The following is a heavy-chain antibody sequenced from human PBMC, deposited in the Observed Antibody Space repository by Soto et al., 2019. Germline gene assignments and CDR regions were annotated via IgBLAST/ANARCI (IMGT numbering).Heavy chain of an antibody. D-gene: IGHD4-17*01. V-gene: IGHV3-30-3*01. CDR2: ISYDGNKK. Sequence: GGSLRLSCAASGFTFSDYSLHWVRQAPGKGLQWVALISYDGNKKDYADSANGRFSVSRDNSRNTLYLQVNSPRPEDTAVYYCARDGSPYGEPHDAFDIWGQGTLVTVSS. J-gene: IGHJ3*02. CDR3: ARDGSPYGEPHDAFDI. CDR1: GFTFSDYS.